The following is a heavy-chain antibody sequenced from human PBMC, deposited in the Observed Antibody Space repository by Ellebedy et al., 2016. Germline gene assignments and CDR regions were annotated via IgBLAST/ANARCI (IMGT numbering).Heavy chain of an antibody. V-gene: IGHV3-23*01. Sequence: GESLKISXVASGFTFRNFFMSWVRQAPGGGLEWFSTISGDGDTTFSADSVKGRFTISRDNSRNTLYPQMDSLRAADTAVYYCYYGHYSGYWGQGTLVTVSS. J-gene: IGHJ4*02. CDR1: GFTFRNFF. D-gene: IGHD4-17*01. CDR3: YYGHYSGY. CDR2: ISGDGDTT.